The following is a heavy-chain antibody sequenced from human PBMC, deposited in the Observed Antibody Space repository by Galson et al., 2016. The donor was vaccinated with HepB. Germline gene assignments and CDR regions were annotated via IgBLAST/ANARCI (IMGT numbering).Heavy chain of an antibody. V-gene: IGHV3-30-3*01. J-gene: IGHJ4*02. CDR3: ARHGLSAGDY. Sequence: SLRLSCAAYGFTFSSFTMHWVRQAPGKGLEWVAVISNDVSNEYYADSVKGRFTISRDNSKNTLYLQMNSLRVEDTAVYYCARHGLSAGDYWGQGTLVTVSS. D-gene: IGHD3-10*01. CDR1: GFTFSSFT. CDR2: ISNDVSNE.